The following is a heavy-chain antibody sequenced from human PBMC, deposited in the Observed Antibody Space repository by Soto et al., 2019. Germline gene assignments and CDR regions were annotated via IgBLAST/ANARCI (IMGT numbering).Heavy chain of an antibody. V-gene: IGHV3-48*03. D-gene: IGHD6-19*01. Sequence: GGSLRLSCAASGFTFSSYEMNWVRQAPGKGLEWVSYISSSGSTIYYADSVKGRFTISRDNAKNSLYLQMNSLRAEDTAVYYCAREEPVAGTPYYYYYYGMDVWGQGTTVTVSS. CDR1: GFTFSSYE. CDR3: AREEPVAGTPYYYYYYGMDV. J-gene: IGHJ6*02. CDR2: ISSSGSTI.